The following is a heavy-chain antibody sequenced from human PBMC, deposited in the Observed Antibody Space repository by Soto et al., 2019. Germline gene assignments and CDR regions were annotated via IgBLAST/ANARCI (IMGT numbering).Heavy chain of an antibody. CDR3: AKVSRPSRISTPDFDY. V-gene: IGHV3-30*04. CDR2: ISYDGKTQ. Sequence: QVQLVESGGGVVQPGTSLRLSCAASGFTLSSYSIHWVRQAPGKGLDWVAVISYDGKTQFYGDSVKGRFIVSRDNSRNTLYLQLNNLQAEDTAVYYCAKVSRPSRISTPDFDYWGQGTLVTVSS. J-gene: IGHJ4*02. CDR1: GFTLSSYS.